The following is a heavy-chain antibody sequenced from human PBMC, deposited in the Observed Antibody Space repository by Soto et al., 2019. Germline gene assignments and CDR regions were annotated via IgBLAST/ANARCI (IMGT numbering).Heavy chain of an antibody. J-gene: IGHJ4*02. Sequence: GATVEVSCKVSGYTLTELSMHWVRQAPGKGLEWMGGFDPEDGETIYAQKFQGRVTMTEDTSTDTAYMELSSLRSEDTAVYYCATVLDDILTGTYDYWGQGTLVTVSS. D-gene: IGHD3-9*01. CDR2: FDPEDGET. CDR3: ATVLDDILTGTYDY. CDR1: GYTLTELS. V-gene: IGHV1-24*01.